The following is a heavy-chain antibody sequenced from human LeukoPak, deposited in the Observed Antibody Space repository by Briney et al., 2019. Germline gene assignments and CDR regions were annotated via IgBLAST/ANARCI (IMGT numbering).Heavy chain of an antibody. CDR2: INAGNGNT. CDR3: ATFLPNYYDSSGYYLDI. CDR1: GYTFTSYA. V-gene: IGHV1-3*01. Sequence: ASVKVSCKASGYTFTSYAMHWVRQAPGQRLEWMGWINAGNGNTKYSQKFQGRVTITRDTSASTAYMELSSLRSEDTAVYYCATFLPNYYDSSGYYLDIWGQGTMVTVSS. J-gene: IGHJ3*02. D-gene: IGHD3-22*01.